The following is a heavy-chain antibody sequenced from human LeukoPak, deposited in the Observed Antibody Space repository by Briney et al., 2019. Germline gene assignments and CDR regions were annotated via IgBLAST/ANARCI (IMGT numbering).Heavy chain of an antibody. CDR3: ARCGMGDYNWFDP. V-gene: IGHV1-8*01. CDR1: GYTFTSYD. CDR2: MNTSRVNT. J-gene: IGHJ5*02. Sequence: ASVTVSSMASGYTFTSYDINWVRPAPGQGLERMGWMNTSRVNTGYAQQFQGRVTITRHTPISTPYMELSSLRSEDTAVYYCARCGMGDYNWFDPWGQGTLVTVSS. D-gene: IGHD3-16*01.